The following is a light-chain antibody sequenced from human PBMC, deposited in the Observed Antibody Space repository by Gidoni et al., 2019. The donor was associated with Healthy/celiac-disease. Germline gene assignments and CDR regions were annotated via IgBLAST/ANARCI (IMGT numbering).Light chain of an antibody. Sequence: EHVLTQSPATLSLSPGERATLPFRASQSVSSCLAWYQQKPGQAPRLLIYDASNRATGIPARFSGSGSGTDFTLTISSLEPEDFAVYYCQQSSNWYTFXXXTKLEIK. J-gene: IGKJ2*01. V-gene: IGKV3-11*01. CDR1: QSVSSC. CDR2: DAS. CDR3: QQSSNWYT.